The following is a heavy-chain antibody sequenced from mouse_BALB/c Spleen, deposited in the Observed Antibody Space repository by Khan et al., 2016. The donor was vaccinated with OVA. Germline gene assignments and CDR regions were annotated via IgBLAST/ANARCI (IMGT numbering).Heavy chain of an antibody. CDR1: GYSITSDYA. CDR2: ISSTGST. D-gene: IGHD2-12*01. CDR3: ARARYYSDSYAMDY. J-gene: IGHJ4*01. Sequence: VQLKESGPGLVKPSQSLSLTCTVTGYSITSDYAWNWIRQFPGNKLEWMGYISSTGSTSYNPSLKSRISITRDTSKNQFFLHLNSVTTEDTATYYCARARYYSDSYAMDYWGQGTSVTVSS. V-gene: IGHV3-2*02.